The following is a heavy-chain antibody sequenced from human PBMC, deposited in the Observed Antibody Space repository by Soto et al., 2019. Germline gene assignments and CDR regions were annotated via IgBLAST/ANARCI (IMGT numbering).Heavy chain of an antibody. J-gene: IGHJ4*02. CDR2: IYYSGST. CDR1: GGSISSSSYY. Sequence: SETLSLTCTVSGGSISSSSYYWGWIRQPPGKGLEWIGSIYYSGSTYYNPSLKSRVTISVDTSKNRFSLKLSSVTAADTAVYYCARGRLGITIFGVVMNAFFDYWGQGTLVTVSS. CDR3: ARGRLGITIFGVVMNAFFDY. V-gene: IGHV4-39*01. D-gene: IGHD3-3*01.